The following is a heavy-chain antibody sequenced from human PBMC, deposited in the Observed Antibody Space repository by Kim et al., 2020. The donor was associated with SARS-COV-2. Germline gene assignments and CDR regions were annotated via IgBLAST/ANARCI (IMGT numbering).Heavy chain of an antibody. J-gene: IGHJ4*02. CDR2: IDPSDSYT. D-gene: IGHD6-19*01. Sequence: GESLKISCKGSGYSFTSYWISWVRQMPGKGLEWMGRIDPSDSYTNYSPSFQGHVTISADKSISTAYLQWSSLKASDTAMYYCARRVDIAVAGSDYFDYWGQGTLVTVSS. CDR1: GYSFTSYW. CDR3: ARRVDIAVAGSDYFDY. V-gene: IGHV5-10-1*01.